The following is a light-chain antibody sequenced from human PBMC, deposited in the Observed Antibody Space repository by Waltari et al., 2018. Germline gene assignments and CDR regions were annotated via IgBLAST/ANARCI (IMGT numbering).Light chain of an antibody. CDR3: QHYVRLPAT. V-gene: IGKV3-20*01. CDR1: QRVGRN. Sequence: EIVLTQSPGTLSLSPGERAALSCRASQRVGRNLAWYQQKPGQAPRLLIYGASNRATGIPDRFSGSGSGTDFSLTISGLEPEDFAVYYCQHYVRLPATFGQGTKVEIK. CDR2: GAS. J-gene: IGKJ1*01.